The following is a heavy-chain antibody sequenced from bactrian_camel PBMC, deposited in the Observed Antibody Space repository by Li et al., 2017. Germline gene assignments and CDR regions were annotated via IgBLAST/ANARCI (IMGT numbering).Heavy chain of an antibody. V-gene: IGHV3S40*01. CDR1: GATGSTYS. J-gene: IGHJ4*01. CDR3: AKHTTRDFCPLTVWGYDT. Sequence: VQLVESGGGTVQTGESMRLSCAASGATGSTYSMSWFRQAPEKEREGVQAIDNDGRTRYGKIASVKGRFTISRDNAQNVVYLHMRSLKPEDTATYFCAKHTTRDFCPLTVWGYDTWGQGTQVTVS. D-gene: IGHD2*01. CDR2: IDNDGRTR.